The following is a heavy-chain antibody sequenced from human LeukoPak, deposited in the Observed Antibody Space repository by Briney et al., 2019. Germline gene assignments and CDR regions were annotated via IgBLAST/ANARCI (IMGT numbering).Heavy chain of an antibody. J-gene: IGHJ4*01. D-gene: IGHD2-21*02. Sequence: AGGSLRLSCAASGFTFISYGMQWVRPAPGKGLVWVSRINTDGSSTSYADSVKGRFTISRDNAKNTLYLQMNSLRAEDTAVYYCARELPREVTLDYWGQGTLVTVSS. CDR1: GFTFISYG. CDR3: ARELPREVTLDY. V-gene: IGHV3-74*01. CDR2: INTDGSST.